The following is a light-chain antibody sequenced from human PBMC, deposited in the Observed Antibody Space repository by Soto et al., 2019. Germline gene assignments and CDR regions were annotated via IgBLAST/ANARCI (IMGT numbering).Light chain of an antibody. V-gene: IGLV1-47*01. CDR3: AAWDDSMSGRV. Sequence: QSVLTQPPSASGTPGQRVTISCSGSSSNIGSNYLYWYQQLQGTAPKLLIYRNNQRPSGVPDRFSGSTSGTSASLAISGLRSEDEDDYYCAAWDDSMSGRVFGGGTKLTVL. CDR2: RNN. CDR1: SSNIGSNY. J-gene: IGLJ3*02.